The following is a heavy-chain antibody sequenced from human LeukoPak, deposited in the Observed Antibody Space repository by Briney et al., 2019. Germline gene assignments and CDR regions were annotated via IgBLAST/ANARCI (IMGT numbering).Heavy chain of an antibody. CDR1: GGSISSSSYY. CDR2: IYYSGST. J-gene: IGHJ4*02. D-gene: IGHD4-23*01. CDR3: AGLYGGKKRGLDY. Sequence: PSETLSLTCTVSGGSISSSSYYWGWIRQPPGKGLEWIGSIYYSGSTYYNPSLKSRVTISVDTSKNQFSLKLSSVTAADTAVYYCAGLYGGKKRGLDYWGQGTLVTVSS. V-gene: IGHV4-39*07.